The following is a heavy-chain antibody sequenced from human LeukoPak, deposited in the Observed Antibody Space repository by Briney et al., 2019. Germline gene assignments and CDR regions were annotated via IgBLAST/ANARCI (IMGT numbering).Heavy chain of an antibody. CDR2: TCYDAGNK. CDR1: GFTLHEDA. D-gene: IGHD2-21*01. V-gene: IGHV3-33*01. CDR3: ARAPMYRSGDDCFMDV. J-gene: IGHJ6*02. Sequence: PGGSLRLSCAASGFTLHEDAMHWVRPAPGKGLEWVAVTCYDAGNKYYADSVKGRFTISRDNSKNTMYLQLNRLRAQDRAFYYCARAPMYRSGDDCFMDVWGQGTPVSVSS.